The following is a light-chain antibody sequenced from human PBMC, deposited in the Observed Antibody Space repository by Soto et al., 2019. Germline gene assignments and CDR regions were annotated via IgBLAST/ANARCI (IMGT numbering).Light chain of an antibody. V-gene: IGLV2-14*01. CDR3: ASYTTSSTLV. Sequence: QSVLTQPASVSRSPGQSITISCTGTSSDIGGYNFVSWYHQHPGKAPKLLIYAVTNRPSGIPDRFSGSKSGNTASLTISGLQAEDGADYYCASYTTSSTLVFGGGTKLTVL. CDR1: SSDIGGYNF. CDR2: AVT. J-gene: IGLJ2*01.